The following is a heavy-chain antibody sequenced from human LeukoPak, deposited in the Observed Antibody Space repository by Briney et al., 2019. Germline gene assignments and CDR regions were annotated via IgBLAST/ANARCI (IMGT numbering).Heavy chain of an antibody. V-gene: IGHV3-66*01. CDR1: GFTVSSNY. CDR2: IYSGGST. CDR3: AREDSSSSGVGYYYYMDV. D-gene: IGHD6-6*01. J-gene: IGHJ6*03. Sequence: GGSLRLSCAASGFTVSSNYMSWVRQAPGKGLEWVSVIYSGGSTYYADSVKGRFTISRDNAKNSLYVQMNSLRAEDTAVYYCAREDSSSSGVGYYYYMDVWGKGTTVTVSS.